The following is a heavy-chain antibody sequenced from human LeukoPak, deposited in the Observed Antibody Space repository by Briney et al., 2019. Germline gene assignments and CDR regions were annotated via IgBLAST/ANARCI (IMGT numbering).Heavy chain of an antibody. J-gene: IGHJ3*02. CDR2: IIPIFGTA. V-gene: IGHV1-69*01. CDR1: RGTFSSYA. D-gene: IGHD3-10*01. Sequence: GSSVKVSCKASRGTFSSYAISWVRQAPGQGLEWMGGIIPIFGTANYAQKFQGRVTITADESTSTAYMELSSLRSEDTAVYYCARIDVEEGDRSPSGGAFDIWGQGTMVTVSS. CDR3: ARIDVEEGDRSPSGGAFDI.